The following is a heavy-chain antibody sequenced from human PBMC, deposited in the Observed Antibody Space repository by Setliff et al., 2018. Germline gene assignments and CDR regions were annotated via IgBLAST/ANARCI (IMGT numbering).Heavy chain of an antibody. V-gene: IGHV3-7*03. Sequence: PGGSLRLSCAASGLTFSSYWMTWVRQAPGKGLEWLANIKQDGSEIYSVDSVKGRFSISRDNAKNSLYLQMNSLRAEDTAVYYCARSSSFRGPCTGGSCSDFDAWGQGSLVTVSS. CDR2: IKQDGSEI. CDR3: ARSSSFRGPCTGGSCSDFDA. CDR1: GLTFSSYW. D-gene: IGHD2-15*01. J-gene: IGHJ4*02.